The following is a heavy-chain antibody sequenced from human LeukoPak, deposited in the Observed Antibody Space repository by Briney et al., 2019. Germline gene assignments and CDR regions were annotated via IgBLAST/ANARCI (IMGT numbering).Heavy chain of an antibody. CDR2: IYHSGST. D-gene: IGHD4-11*01. J-gene: IGHJ4*02. CDR3: ATTRAHQFGY. Sequence: PSQTLSLTCTVSGGSISSSDYYWTWIRQHPGKGLEWLGFIYHSGSTYYNPSLKSRVTISVDTSKNQFSLKLNSVTAADTAVYYCATTRAHQFGYWGQGTLVTVSS. V-gene: IGHV4-31*03. CDR1: GGSISSSDYY.